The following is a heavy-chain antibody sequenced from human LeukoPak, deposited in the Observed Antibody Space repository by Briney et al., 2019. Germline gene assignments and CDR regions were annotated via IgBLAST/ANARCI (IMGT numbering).Heavy chain of an antibody. V-gene: IGHV3-74*01. CDR1: GFTFSNNW. D-gene: IGHD6-13*01. J-gene: IGHJ4*02. CDR3: ARGIAGAWGFGY. Sequence: PGGSLRLSCAASGFTFSNNWMHWVRQAPGKGLVWVSRINGDGSRQNYVDSMRGRFTISRDNAKNTLYLQMNSLRAEDTAVYYCARGIAGAWGFGYWGQGTLVTVSS. CDR2: INGDGSRQ.